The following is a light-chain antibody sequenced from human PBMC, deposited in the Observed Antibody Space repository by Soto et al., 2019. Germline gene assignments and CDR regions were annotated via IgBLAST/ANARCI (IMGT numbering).Light chain of an antibody. CDR1: SSNIGSNY. CDR2: DNN. V-gene: IGLV1-51*01. J-gene: IGLJ2*01. CDR3: GTWDGSLSAL. Sequence: QSVLTQPPSVSAAPGQTVTISCSGSSSNIGSNYVSWYQQLPGTAPRLLIYDNNQRPSGIPDRFSGSKSGTSATLDITGLQTGDEADYYCGTWDGSLSALFGGGTKVTVL.